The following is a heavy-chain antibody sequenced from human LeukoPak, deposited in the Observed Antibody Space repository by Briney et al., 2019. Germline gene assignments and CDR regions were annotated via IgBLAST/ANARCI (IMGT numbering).Heavy chain of an antibody. V-gene: IGHV4-39*07. J-gene: IGHJ4*02. Sequence: SETLSLTCTVSGGSISASSYYWGWIRQPPGEGLEWIGSIYYSGTTYCNPSLKSRVTISLDTSKNQFSLKLSSVTAADTAVYYCARDSVLASFDYWGQGTLVSVSS. CDR2: IYYSGTT. CDR3: ARDSVLASFDY. D-gene: IGHD3-10*01. CDR1: GGSISASSYY.